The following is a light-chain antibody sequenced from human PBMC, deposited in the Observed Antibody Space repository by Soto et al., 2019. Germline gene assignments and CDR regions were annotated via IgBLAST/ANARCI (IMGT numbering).Light chain of an antibody. Sequence: EIVMTQSPATLSVSPGERATLSCRASQSVSSNLAWYQQKPGQAPRLLIYGASTRATGIPARFSGSGSGTDFILTISSLEPEDFAVYYCQQRSNWPLTFGGGTKVDI. CDR1: QSVSSN. J-gene: IGKJ4*01. V-gene: IGKV3-15*01. CDR3: QQRSNWPLT. CDR2: GAS.